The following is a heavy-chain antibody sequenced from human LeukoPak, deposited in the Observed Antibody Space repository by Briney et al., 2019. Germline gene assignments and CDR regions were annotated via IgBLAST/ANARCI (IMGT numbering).Heavy chain of an antibody. V-gene: IGHV4-59*12. J-gene: IGHJ6*02. CDR1: GGSIGTYY. Sequence: SETLSLTCTVSGGSIGTYYWSWIRQPPGKGLDWIGSFYYTGSTNYNPSLRSRVTISVDTSKNQFSLKLSSVTAADTAVYYCAREPLYCSSTSCYYYYYYGMDVWGQGTTVTVSS. CDR2: FYYTGST. CDR3: AREPLYCSSTSCYYYYYYGMDV. D-gene: IGHD2-2*01.